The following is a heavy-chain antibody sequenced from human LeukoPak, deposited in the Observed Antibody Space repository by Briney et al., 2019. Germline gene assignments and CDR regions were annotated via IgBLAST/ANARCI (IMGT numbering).Heavy chain of an antibody. CDR1: GFTFCSVA. Sequence: GGSPRLSCAPSGFTFCSVAMHWVRQAPGKGRGWVAVISYDGINKYYADSVKGRFTISRDNSKNTLYLQMNSLRAEDTAVYYCARDKFAKYDNRGYYYISDAFDIWGPGTVVTVSS. V-gene: IGHV3-30*04. CDR2: ISYDGINK. D-gene: IGHD3-22*01. CDR3: ARDKFAKYDNRGYYYISDAFDI. J-gene: IGHJ3*02.